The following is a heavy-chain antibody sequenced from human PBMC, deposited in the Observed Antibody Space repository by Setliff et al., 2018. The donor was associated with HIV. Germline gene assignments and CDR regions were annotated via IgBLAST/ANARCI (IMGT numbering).Heavy chain of an antibody. D-gene: IGHD2-2*01. CDR3: VRGHCNSDKCWYTWFGP. J-gene: IGHJ5*02. CDR2: IGSYSGYT. V-gene: IGHV1-18*01. Sequence: ASVKVSCKASNYTLINYGVSWVRQAPGQGLEWMGWIGSYSGYTIYAQKFHDRLTMTTDTSTTTASMELRSLRSDDTAVYYCVRGHCNSDKCWYTWFGPWGQGTLVTVSS. CDR1: NYTLINYG.